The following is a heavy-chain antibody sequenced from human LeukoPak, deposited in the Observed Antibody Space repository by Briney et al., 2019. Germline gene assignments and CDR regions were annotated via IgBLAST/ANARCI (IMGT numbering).Heavy chain of an antibody. Sequence: ASVKVSCKASGYTFTGYYMHWVRQAPGQGLEWMGRINPNSGGTNYAQKFQGRVTMTRDTSISTAYMELSRLRSDDTAVYYCASRKGTYYDFWSGSPRAFDIWGQGTMVTVSS. CDR3: ASRKGTYYDFWSGSPRAFDI. CDR2: INPNSGGT. D-gene: IGHD3-3*01. CDR1: GYTFTGYY. V-gene: IGHV1-2*06. J-gene: IGHJ3*02.